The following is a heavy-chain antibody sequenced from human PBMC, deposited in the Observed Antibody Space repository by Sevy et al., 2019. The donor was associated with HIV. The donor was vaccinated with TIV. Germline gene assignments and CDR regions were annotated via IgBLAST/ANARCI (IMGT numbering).Heavy chain of an antibody. J-gene: IGHJ6*02. D-gene: IGHD3-22*01. Sequence: ASVKVSCKASGGTFSSYAISWVRQAPGQGLEWMGGIIPIFGTANYAQKFQGRVTITADESTSTAYMELSSLRSEDTAVYYCASSYYYDSSGYSPLTYYYYSMDVWGQGTTVTVSS. V-gene: IGHV1-69*13. CDR1: GGTFSSYA. CDR2: IIPIFGTA. CDR3: ASSYYYDSSGYSPLTYYYYSMDV.